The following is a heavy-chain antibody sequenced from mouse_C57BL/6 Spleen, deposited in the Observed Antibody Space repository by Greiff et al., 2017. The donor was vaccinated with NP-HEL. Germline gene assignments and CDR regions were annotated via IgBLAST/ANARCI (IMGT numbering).Heavy chain of an antibody. CDR2: ISSGGDYI. Sequence: DVHLVESGEGLVKPGGSLKLSCAASGFTFSSYAMSWVRQTPEKRLEWVAYISSGGDYIYYADTVKGRFTISRDNARNTLDLQMSSLKSDDTAMYYCTRDEGDYYGIYWYFDVWGTGTTVTVSS. J-gene: IGHJ1*03. V-gene: IGHV5-9-1*02. CDR3: TRDEGDYYGIYWYFDV. D-gene: IGHD1-1*01. CDR1: GFTFSSYA.